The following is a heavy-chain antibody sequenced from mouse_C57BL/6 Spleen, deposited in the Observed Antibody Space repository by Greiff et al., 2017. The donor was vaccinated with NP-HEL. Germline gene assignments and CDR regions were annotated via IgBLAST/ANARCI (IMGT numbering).Heavy chain of an antibody. CDR1: GYTFTSYW. V-gene: IGHV1-55*01. D-gene: IGHD2-4*01. CDR3: ASGDYDKGVFAY. Sequence: LQQPGAELVKPGASVKMSCKASGYTFTSYWITWVKQRPGQGLEWIGDIYPGSGSTNYNEKFKSKATLTVDTSSSTAYMQLSSLTSEDSAVYYCASGDYDKGVFAYWGQGTLVTVSA. J-gene: IGHJ3*01. CDR2: IYPGSGST.